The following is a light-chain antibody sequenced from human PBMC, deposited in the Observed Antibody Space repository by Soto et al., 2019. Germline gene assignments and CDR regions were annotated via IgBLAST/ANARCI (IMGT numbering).Light chain of an antibody. CDR3: QQSRTTPWT. Sequence: DIQMTQSPASLSASIGDTVTIACRASQNIDIYLNWYQHKPGTVPKLLIYAASGLQTGVPTRFSGSGSGTDFSLTISSLQPEDFATYYCQQSRTTPWTFGQGTKVDLK. V-gene: IGKV1-39*01. CDR1: QNIDIY. CDR2: AAS. J-gene: IGKJ1*01.